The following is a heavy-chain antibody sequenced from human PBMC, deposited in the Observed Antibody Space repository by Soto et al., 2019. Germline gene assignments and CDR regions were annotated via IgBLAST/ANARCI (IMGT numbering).Heavy chain of an antibody. J-gene: IGHJ6*02. CDR3: ARGSDSINSYYFYAMDL. CDR2: ISYDGSNK. CDR1: GFTFSSHA. Sequence: QMQLVESGGGVVQPGRSLRLSCAASGFTFSSHAMHWVRQAPGKGLEWVAVISYDGSNKYYAASVKGRFTLSRDNSKNPLYLQMNSLIPEDTAMYYCARGSDSINSYYFYAMDLWCQGTTVTLSS. D-gene: IGHD3-10*01. V-gene: IGHV3-30-3*01.